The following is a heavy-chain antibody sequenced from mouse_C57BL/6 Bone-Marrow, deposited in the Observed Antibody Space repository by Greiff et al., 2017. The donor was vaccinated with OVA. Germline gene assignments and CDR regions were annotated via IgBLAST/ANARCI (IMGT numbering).Heavy chain of an antibody. J-gene: IGHJ4*01. V-gene: IGHV2-2*01. CDR2: IWSGGST. Sequence: VQRVESGPGLVQPSQSLSITCTVSGFSLTSYGVHWVRQSPGKGLEWLGVIWSGGSTDYNAAFISRLSISKDNSKSQVFFKMNSLQADDTAIYYCARNYYGRRYAMDYWGQGTSVTVSS. CDR1: GFSLTSYG. D-gene: IGHD1-1*01. CDR3: ARNYYGRRYAMDY.